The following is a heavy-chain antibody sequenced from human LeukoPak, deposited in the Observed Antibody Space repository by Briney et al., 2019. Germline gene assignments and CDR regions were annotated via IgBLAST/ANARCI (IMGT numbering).Heavy chain of an antibody. CDR2: IYTSGSA. J-gene: IGHJ4*02. V-gene: IGHV4-61*02. CDR3: ARLKRVGCSITSCYLNYFDY. CDR1: GGSISSGSYY. D-gene: IGHD2-2*01. Sequence: PSQTLSLTCTVSGGSISSGSYYWSWIGQPAGTGLEWIGRIYTSGSANYNPSLKSRVTISVDTSKNQFSLKLSSVTAADTAVYYCARLKRVGCSITSCYLNYFDYWGQGTLVTVSS.